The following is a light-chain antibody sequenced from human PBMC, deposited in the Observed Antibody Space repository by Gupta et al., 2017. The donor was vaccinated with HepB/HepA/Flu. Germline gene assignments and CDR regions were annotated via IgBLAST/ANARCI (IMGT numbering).Light chain of an antibody. J-gene: IGKJ4*01. Sequence: EIVMTQSPATLSLSPGDRATLSCRASQSVSRNLAWYQQKPGQAPRLLIYGASTRDTGIPARFSGSGYGTEFTLTISSRQSEDFAVYYCQQYKNWPPLTFGGGTKVEIK. CDR3: QQYKNWPPLT. CDR1: QSVSRN. V-gene: IGKV3-15*01. CDR2: GAS.